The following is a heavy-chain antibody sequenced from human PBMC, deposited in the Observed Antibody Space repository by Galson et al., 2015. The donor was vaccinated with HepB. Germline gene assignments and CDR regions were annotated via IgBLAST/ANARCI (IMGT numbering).Heavy chain of an antibody. CDR3: ARDQKHYYDSPAGY. D-gene: IGHD3-22*01. CDR2: ISSSSSYI. CDR1: GFTFSSYS. V-gene: IGHV3-21*01. J-gene: IGHJ4*02. Sequence: SLRLSCAASGFTFSSYSMNWVRQAPGQGLEWVSSISSSSSYIYYADSVKGRFTISRDNAKNSLYLQMNSLRAEDTAVYYCARDQKHYYDSPAGYWGQGTLVTVSS.